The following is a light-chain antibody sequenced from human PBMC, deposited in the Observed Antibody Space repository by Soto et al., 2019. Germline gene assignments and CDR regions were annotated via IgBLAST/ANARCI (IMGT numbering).Light chain of an antibody. CDR1: ESVSSNQ. CDR2: DAS. V-gene: IGKV3D-20*01. J-gene: IGKJ5*01. CDR3: QQYGSSTIT. Sequence: PGERAALSRGASESVSSNQLAWYQQKPGLAPRLLLYDASSRASGIPERFSGSGSGTGFSLTISSLQNEDSAVYYCQQYGSSTITFGQGTRLEI.